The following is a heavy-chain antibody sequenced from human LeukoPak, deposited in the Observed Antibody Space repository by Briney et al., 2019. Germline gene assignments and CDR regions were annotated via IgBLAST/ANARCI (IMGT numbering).Heavy chain of an antibody. CDR1: GYTFTGYY. CDR3: ARGHSYSSSFDY. J-gene: IGHJ4*02. V-gene: IGHV1-2*04. Sequence: ASVKVSCKASGYTFTGYYMHWVRQAPGQGLEWMGWINPNSGGTNYAQKFQGWVTMTRDTSISTAYMELSRLRSDDTAVYHCARGHSYSSSFDYWGQGTLVTVSS. D-gene: IGHD6-13*01. CDR2: INPNSGGT.